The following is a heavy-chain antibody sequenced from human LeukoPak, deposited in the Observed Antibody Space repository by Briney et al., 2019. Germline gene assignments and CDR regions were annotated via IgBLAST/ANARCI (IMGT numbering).Heavy chain of an antibody. V-gene: IGHV4-34*01. CDR3: ASQSGAYDAFDI. CDR1: GGSFSGYY. Sequence: SSETLSLTCAVYGGSFSGYYWSWIRQAPGKGLEWIGEINHSGSTNYNPSLKSRVTISVDTSKNQFSLKLSSVTAADTAVYYCASQSGAYDAFDIWGQGTMVTVSS. CDR2: INHSGST. J-gene: IGHJ3*02. D-gene: IGHD1-26*01.